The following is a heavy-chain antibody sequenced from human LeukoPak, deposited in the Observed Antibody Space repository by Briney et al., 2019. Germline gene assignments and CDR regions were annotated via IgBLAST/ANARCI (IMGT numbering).Heavy chain of an antibody. CDR1: GITLSNYG. CDR2: ISDSGGST. Sequence: PGGSLRLSCAVSGITLSNYGMSWVRQAPGKGLEWVAGISDSGGSTNYADSVKGRFTISRDNPKNTLYLQMNSLRAEDTAVYYCAKDGGHSSSWYFSADWGQGTLVTVSS. CDR3: AKDGGHSSSWYFSAD. J-gene: IGHJ4*02. V-gene: IGHV3-23*01. D-gene: IGHD6-13*01.